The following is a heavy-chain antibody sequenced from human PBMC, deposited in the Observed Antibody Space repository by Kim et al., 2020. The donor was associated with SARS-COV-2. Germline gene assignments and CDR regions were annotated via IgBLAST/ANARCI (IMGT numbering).Heavy chain of an antibody. CDR3: AGFGESDMDV. V-gene: IGHV4-39*01. J-gene: IGHJ6*03. CDR2: IYYSGST. CDR1: GGSISSSSYY. D-gene: IGHD3-10*01. Sequence: SETLSLTCTVSGGSISSSSYYWGWIRQPPGKGLEWIGSIYYSGSTYYNPSLKSRVTISVDTSKNQFSLKLSSVTAADTAVYYCAGFGESDMDVWGKGTTVTVSS.